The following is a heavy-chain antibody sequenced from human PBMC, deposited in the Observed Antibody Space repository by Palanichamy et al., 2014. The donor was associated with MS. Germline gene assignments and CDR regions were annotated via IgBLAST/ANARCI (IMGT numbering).Heavy chain of an antibody. CDR3: ATNLVRYFDWLLRLDY. CDR2: FDPEDGET. Sequence: QVQLVQSGAEVKKPGASVKVSCKVSGYTLTELSMHWVRQAPGKGLEWMGGFDPEDGETIYAQKFQGRATMTEDTSTDTAYMELSSLRSEDTAVYYCATNLVRYFDWLLRLDYWGQGTLVTVSS. CDR1: GYTLTELS. J-gene: IGHJ4*02. V-gene: IGHV1-24*01. D-gene: IGHD3-9*01.